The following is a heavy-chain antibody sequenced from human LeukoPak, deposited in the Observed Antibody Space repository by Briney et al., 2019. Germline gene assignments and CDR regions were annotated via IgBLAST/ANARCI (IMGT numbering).Heavy chain of an antibody. Sequence: SVKVSCKASGGTFSSYAISWVRQAPGQGLEWMGGIIPIFGTANYAQKFQGRVTITTDESTSTAYMELSSLRSEDTAVYYCASPSPSRRDGYNAWGQGTLVTVSS. CDR1: GGTFSSYA. D-gene: IGHD5-24*01. CDR2: IIPIFGTA. J-gene: IGHJ4*02. CDR3: ASPSPSRRDGYNA. V-gene: IGHV1-69*05.